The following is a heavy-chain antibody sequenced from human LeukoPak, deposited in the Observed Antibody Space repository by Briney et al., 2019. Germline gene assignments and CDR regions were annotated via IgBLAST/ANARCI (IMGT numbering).Heavy chain of an antibody. D-gene: IGHD5/OR15-5a*01. Sequence: GRSLRLSCAASGFTFSSYGMHWVRQAPGKGLEWVAMIWYDGSNTYYADSVKCRFTISRDNSKNTLFLQMDSLRAEDTAVYYCARDRSTTHFDYWGQGTLVTVSS. CDR1: GFTFSSYG. J-gene: IGHJ4*02. V-gene: IGHV3-33*01. CDR2: IWYDGSNT. CDR3: ARDRSTTHFDY.